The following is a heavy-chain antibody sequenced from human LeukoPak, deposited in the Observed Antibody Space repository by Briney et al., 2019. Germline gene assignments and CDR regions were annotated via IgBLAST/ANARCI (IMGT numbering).Heavy chain of an antibody. CDR2: INNDGSST. J-gene: IGHJ4*02. Sequence: GGSLRLSCAASGFTFSSYWMHWVRQAPGKGLVWVSRINNDGSSTNYADSVKGRFTISRDNAKNTLYLQMNSLRAEDTAVYYCARGHGGDYGYWGQGTLVTVSS. D-gene: IGHD4-17*01. V-gene: IGHV3-74*01. CDR1: GFTFSSYW. CDR3: ARGHGGDYGY.